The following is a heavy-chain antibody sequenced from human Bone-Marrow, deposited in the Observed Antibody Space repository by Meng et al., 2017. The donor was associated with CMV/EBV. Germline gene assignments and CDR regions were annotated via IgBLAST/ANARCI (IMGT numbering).Heavy chain of an antibody. Sequence: ASVKVSCKASGYTFTGYYMHWVRQAPGQGLEWMGWINPNSGGTNYAQKFQGRVTMTRDTSISTAYMELSRLRSDDTAVYYCARVTGSTMVRGVITKGYGMDVWGQGTTVTFSS. CDR2: INPNSGGT. J-gene: IGHJ6*02. CDR3: ARVTGSTMVRGVITKGYGMDV. CDR1: GYTFTGYY. V-gene: IGHV1-2*02. D-gene: IGHD3-10*01.